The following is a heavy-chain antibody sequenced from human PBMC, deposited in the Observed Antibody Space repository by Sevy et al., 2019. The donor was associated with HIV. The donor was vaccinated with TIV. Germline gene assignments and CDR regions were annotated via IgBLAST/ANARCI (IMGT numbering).Heavy chain of an antibody. D-gene: IGHD5-18*01. CDR3: ARGKSGYGYGLDY. V-gene: IGHV3-66*01. CDR2: IYSDGST. Sequence: GGSLRLSCAASGFPVSSNYMSWVRQAPGKGLEWVSVIYSDGSTYHADSVKGRFTISRANSKNTLYLQMTSLRVEDTAVYYCARGKSGYGYGLDYWGQGTLVTVSS. CDR1: GFPVSSNY. J-gene: IGHJ4*02.